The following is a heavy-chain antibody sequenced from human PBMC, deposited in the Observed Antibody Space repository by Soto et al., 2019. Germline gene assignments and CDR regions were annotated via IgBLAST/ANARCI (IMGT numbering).Heavy chain of an antibody. D-gene: IGHD3-10*01. CDR2: IYYSGST. CDR3: ARFGVSWFDP. Sequence: PSETRSLTCNVSGGSISSYYWSWIRQPPGKGLEWIGYIYYSGSTNYNPSLKSRVTISVDTSKNQFSLKLSSVTAADTAVYYCARFGVSWFDPWGQGTLVTVSS. CDR1: GGSISSYY. J-gene: IGHJ5*02. V-gene: IGHV4-59*08.